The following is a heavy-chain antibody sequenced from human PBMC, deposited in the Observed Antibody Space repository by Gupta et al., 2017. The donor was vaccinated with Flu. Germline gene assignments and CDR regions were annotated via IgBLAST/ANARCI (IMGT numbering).Heavy chain of an antibody. CDR3: GKSSSSGRYDDFDY. J-gene: IGHJ4*02. Sequence: RQAPGKGREWVSGISWNGDDIDFADSVRCRFTISRDNVRNSLYLQMNSLSAEDTAFYYCGKSSSSGRYDDFDYWGQGTLVTVSS. CDR2: ISWNGDDI. V-gene: IGHV3-9*01. D-gene: IGHD6-19*01.